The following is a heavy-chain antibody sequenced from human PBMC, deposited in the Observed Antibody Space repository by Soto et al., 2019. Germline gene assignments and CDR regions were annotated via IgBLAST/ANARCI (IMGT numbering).Heavy chain of an antibody. V-gene: IGHV1-18*01. J-gene: IGHJ4*02. CDR2: ISAYNGNT. CDR3: ARVPLGYCSGGSCYNLHADY. CDR1: GYTFTSYG. D-gene: IGHD2-15*01. Sequence: QVQLVQSGAEVKKPGASVKVSCKASGYTFTSYGISWVRQAPGQGLEWMGWISAYNGNTNYAQKLQGRVTMTTDTSTSTASMERRSLRSDDTAVYYCARVPLGYCSGGSCYNLHADYWGQGTLVTVSS.